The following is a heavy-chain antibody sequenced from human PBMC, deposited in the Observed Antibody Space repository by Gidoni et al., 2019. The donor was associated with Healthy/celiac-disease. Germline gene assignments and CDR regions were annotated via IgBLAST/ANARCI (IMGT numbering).Heavy chain of an antibody. CDR3: AKNEISTHIDY. D-gene: IGHD1-1*01. CDR1: GFTFSSDA. CDR2: ISGSGGST. V-gene: IGHV3-23*01. J-gene: IGHJ4*02. Sequence: EVQLLESGGGLVQPGGSLRPSCAASGFTFSSDAMRWVRQAPGKGLEGVSAISGSGGSTYYADSVKGRFTISRDNSKNTLYLQMHSLRAEDTAVYYCAKNEISTHIDYWGQGTLVTVSS.